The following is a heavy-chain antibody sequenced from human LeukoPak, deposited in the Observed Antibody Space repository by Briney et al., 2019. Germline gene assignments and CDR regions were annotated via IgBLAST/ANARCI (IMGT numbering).Heavy chain of an antibody. V-gene: IGHV3-30*01. CDR2: ISYDGSNK. CDR3: ARIGADKGYFDY. J-gene: IGHJ4*02. Sequence: PGGSLRLSCAASGFTFSSYAMHWVRQAPGKGLEWVAVISYDGSNKYYAGSVKGRFTISRDNSKNTLYLQMNSLRAEDTAVYYCARIGADKGYFDYWGQGTLVTVSS. CDR1: GFTFSSYA.